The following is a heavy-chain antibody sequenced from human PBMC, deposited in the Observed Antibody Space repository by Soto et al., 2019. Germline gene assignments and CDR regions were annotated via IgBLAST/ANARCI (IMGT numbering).Heavy chain of an antibody. J-gene: IGHJ6*02. CDR3: ARDRFYGSGSYYAHPYGMDV. Sequence: PGGSLRLSCAASGFPFSSYGMHWVRQAPGKGLEWVAVIWYDGSNKYYADSVKGRFTISRDNSKNTLYLQMNSLRAEDTAVYYCARDRFYGSGSYYAHPYGMDVWGQGTTVTVSS. CDR2: IWYDGSNK. CDR1: GFPFSSYG. V-gene: IGHV3-33*01. D-gene: IGHD3-10*01.